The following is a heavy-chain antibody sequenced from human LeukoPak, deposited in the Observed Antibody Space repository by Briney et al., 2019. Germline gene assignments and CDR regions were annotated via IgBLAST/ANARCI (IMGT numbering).Heavy chain of an antibody. J-gene: IGHJ4*02. Sequence: GASVKVSCRASGYSFTDDGISWVRQAPGQGLEWMGWISPYNGNTQYADKFQGRVTVTAEISTTTAYLELRSLRSDDTAVYYCASEGEGFDYWGQGTLVTVSS. V-gene: IGHV1-18*01. CDR3: ASEGEGFDY. D-gene: IGHD1-26*01. CDR2: ISPYNGNT. CDR1: GYSFTDDG.